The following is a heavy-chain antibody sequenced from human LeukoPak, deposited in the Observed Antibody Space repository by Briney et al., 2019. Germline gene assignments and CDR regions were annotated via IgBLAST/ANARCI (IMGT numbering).Heavy chain of an antibody. CDR2: ISSSGYTI. D-gene: IGHD1-26*01. V-gene: IGHV3-48*03. CDR1: GFTFSSYE. J-gene: IGHJ4*02. Sequence: PGGSLRLSCAASGFTFSSYEMNWVRQAPGKGLEWVSYISSSGYTIYYADSVKGRFTISRDNAKNSLYLQTNSLRAEDTAVYYCARDPPSGTFDYWGQGTLVTVSS. CDR3: ARDPPSGTFDY.